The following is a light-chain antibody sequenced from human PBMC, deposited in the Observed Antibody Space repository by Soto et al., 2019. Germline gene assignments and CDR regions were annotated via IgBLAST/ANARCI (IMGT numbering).Light chain of an antibody. CDR3: SSNRSSSTPLI. J-gene: IGLJ1*01. V-gene: IGLV2-14*01. CDR1: SSDVGGYNY. Sequence: QSALTQPASVSGSPGQSITISCTGTSSDVGGYNYVSWYQQHPGKAPKLMIYEVSNRPSGVSNRFSGSKSGNTASLTISGLQAEDEADYYCSSNRSSSTPLIFGTGTKLTVL. CDR2: EVS.